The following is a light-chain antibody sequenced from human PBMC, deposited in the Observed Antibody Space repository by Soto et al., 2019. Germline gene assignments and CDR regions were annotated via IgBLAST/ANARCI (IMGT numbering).Light chain of an antibody. J-gene: IGKJ4*01. V-gene: IGKV1-39*01. CDR3: QETYSSLT. CDR2: AAS. Sequence: IQMTQSPLSLSASVGDRVTITCRASESITSYLNWYQQKPGKAPKLLIYAASSLHTGVPSRFSGSGFGTDFTLTISSLQPEDFATYCCQETYSSLTFGGGTKLDIK. CDR1: ESITSY.